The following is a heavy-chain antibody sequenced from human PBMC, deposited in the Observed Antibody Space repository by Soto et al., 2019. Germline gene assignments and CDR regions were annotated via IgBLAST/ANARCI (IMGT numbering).Heavy chain of an antibody. V-gene: IGHV4-30-2*01. CDR2: IYHSGST. CDR1: GVSISSGGYC. CDR3: ARERGRFRYDYVWGSYRPQNFDY. J-gene: IGHJ4*02. D-gene: IGHD3-16*02. Sequence: SETLSLTCAVSGVSISSGGYCWSWIRQPPGKGLEWIGYIYHSGSTYYNPSLKSRVTISVDTSKNQFSLKLSSVTAADTAVYYCARERGRFRYDYVWGSYRPQNFDYWGQGTLVTVSS.